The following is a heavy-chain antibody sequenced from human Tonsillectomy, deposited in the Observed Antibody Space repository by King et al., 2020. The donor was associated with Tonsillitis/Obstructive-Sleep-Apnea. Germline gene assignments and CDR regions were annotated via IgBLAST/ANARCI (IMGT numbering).Heavy chain of an antibody. D-gene: IGHD1-20*01. J-gene: IGHJ4*02. CDR3: AIRPITGSPGIDY. CDR1: GFTFSRHG. Sequence: VQLVESGGGVVQPGRSLRLSCAASGFTFSRHGMHWVRQAPGKGLEWVAVISYDGNNKYYAESVKGRFTISRDNSKNTLYLQMNSLRAEDTAVYYRAIRPITGSPGIDYWGQGAPVTVSS. V-gene: IGHV3-30*03. CDR2: ISYDGNNK.